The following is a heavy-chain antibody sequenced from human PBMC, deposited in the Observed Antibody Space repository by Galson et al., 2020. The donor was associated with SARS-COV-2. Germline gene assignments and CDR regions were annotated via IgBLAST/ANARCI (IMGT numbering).Heavy chain of an antibody. Sequence: GGSLRLSCAASGFTFSSYAMSWVRQAPGKGLEWVSAISGSSSYIYYADSVKGRFTISRDNAKNSLYLQMNSLRAEDTAVYYCARDKAPEYYDFWSGRNWFDPWGQGTLVTVSS. J-gene: IGHJ5*02. CDR1: GFTFSSYA. V-gene: IGHV3-21*01. CDR3: ARDKAPEYYDFWSGRNWFDP. CDR2: ISGSSSYI. D-gene: IGHD3-3*01.